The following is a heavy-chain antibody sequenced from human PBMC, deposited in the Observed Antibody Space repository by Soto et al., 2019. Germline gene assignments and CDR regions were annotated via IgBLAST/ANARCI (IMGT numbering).Heavy chain of an antibody. CDR2: IYYSGST. CDR3: AREGGSYNWNYGVNYYGMDV. CDR1: GGSVSSGSYY. D-gene: IGHD1-7*01. J-gene: IGHJ6*02. V-gene: IGHV4-61*01. Sequence: SETLSLTCTVSGGSVSSGSYYWSWIRQPPGKGLEGIGYIYYSGSTYYNPSLKSRVTISVDTSKNQYSLKLSPVTAADTAVYYCAREGGSYNWNYGVNYYGMDVWGQGTTVTVSS.